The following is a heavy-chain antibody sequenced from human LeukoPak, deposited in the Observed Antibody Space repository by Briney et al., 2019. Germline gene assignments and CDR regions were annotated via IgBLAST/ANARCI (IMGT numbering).Heavy chain of an antibody. V-gene: IGHV3-21*01. J-gene: IGHJ4*02. CDR1: GFTFSSYS. D-gene: IGHD4-17*01. Sequence: PGGSLRLSCAASGFTFSSYSMNWVRQAPGKGLKWVSSISSSSSYIYYADSVKGRFTISRDNAKNSLYLQMNSLRAEDTAVYYCASRTGDYGAQDYWGQGTLVTVSS. CDR3: ASRTGDYGAQDY. CDR2: ISSSSSYI.